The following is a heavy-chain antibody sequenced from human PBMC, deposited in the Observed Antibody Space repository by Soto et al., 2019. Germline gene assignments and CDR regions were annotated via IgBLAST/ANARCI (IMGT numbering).Heavy chain of an antibody. CDR1: GFTFSSYS. V-gene: IGHV3-48*02. D-gene: IGHD6-6*01. Sequence: EVQLVESGGGLVQPGGSLRLSCAASGFTFSSYSMNWVRQAPGKGLEWVSYISSSSSTRYYADSVKGRFTISSDNAKNSLYLQMNSLRDEDTAVYYCARPEYSSSSYGMDVWGQGTTVTVSS. J-gene: IGHJ6*02. CDR3: ARPEYSSSSYGMDV. CDR2: ISSSSSTR.